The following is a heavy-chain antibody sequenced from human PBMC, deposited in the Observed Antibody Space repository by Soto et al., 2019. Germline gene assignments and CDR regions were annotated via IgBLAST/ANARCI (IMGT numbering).Heavy chain of an antibody. CDR1: GFSLSTSGVG. D-gene: IGHD5-18*01. V-gene: IGHV2-5*02. J-gene: IGHJ6*02. Sequence: QITLKESGPTLVKPTQTLTLTCTFSGFSLSTSGVGVGWIRQPPGKALEWLALIYWDDDKRYSPSLKSRLTITKDASKNHVVLTKTNMDPVDTATYYCAHTIPLWLPPYSYGMDVWGQGTTVTVSS. CDR3: AHTIPLWLPPYSYGMDV. CDR2: IYWDDDK.